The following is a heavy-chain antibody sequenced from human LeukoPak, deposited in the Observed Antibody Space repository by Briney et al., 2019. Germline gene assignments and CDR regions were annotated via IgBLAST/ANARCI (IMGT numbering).Heavy chain of an antibody. D-gene: IGHD3-3*02. CDR3: ARGRSFGFDFDS. CDR2: NYYSGST. Sequence: PSETLSLTCAVSGVSINTCCYYWTWIRQPPGKGLEWIGSNYYSGSTSDNSAPSRRLSLSLDTSNNQFSLKLSSVTAADTAVYYCARGRSFGFDFDSWGQGTLVIVSS. J-gene: IGHJ4*02. CDR1: GVSINTCCYY. V-gene: IGHV4-61*01.